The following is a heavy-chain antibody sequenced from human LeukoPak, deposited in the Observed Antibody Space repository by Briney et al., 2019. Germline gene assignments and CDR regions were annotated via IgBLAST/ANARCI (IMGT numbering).Heavy chain of an antibody. V-gene: IGHV3-23*01. Sequence: GGSLRLSCAASGFTFSSYAMSWFRQAPGKGLEWVSAISGSGGSTYYADSVKGRFTISRDNSKNTLYLQMNSLRAEDTAVYYCAKDRSSIAVAGTYDYWGQGTLVTVSS. CDR3: AKDRSSIAVAGTYDY. CDR1: GFTFSSYA. J-gene: IGHJ4*02. D-gene: IGHD6-19*01. CDR2: ISGSGGST.